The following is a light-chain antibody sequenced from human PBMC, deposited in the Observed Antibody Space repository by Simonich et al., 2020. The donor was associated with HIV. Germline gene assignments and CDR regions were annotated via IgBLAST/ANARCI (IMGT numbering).Light chain of an antibody. Sequence: QLVLTQSPSAPASLGASVKLTCTLSSGHSSYAIAWHQLQPEKGPRYLMKLNSDGSHSKGNGIPDRFSGSSSGAERYLTISSLQSEDEADYYCQTWGTGIRVFGGGTKLTVL. J-gene: IGLJ2*01. CDR1: SGHSSYA. CDR3: QTWGTGIRV. V-gene: IGLV4-69*01. CDR2: LNSDGSH.